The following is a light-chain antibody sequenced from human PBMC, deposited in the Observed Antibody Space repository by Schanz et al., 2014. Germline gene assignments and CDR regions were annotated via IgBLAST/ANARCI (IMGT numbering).Light chain of an antibody. CDR2: EVS. CDR1: SSDVGSYNL. CDR3: SSYTSSSTRV. J-gene: IGLJ3*02. Sequence: QSALTQPASVSGSPGQSITISCTGTSSDVGSYNLVSWYQQHPGKAPKLMIYEVSKRPSGVPDRFSGSKSGNTASLTISGLQAEDEADYYCSSYTSSSTRVFGGGTNLTVL. V-gene: IGLV2-14*02.